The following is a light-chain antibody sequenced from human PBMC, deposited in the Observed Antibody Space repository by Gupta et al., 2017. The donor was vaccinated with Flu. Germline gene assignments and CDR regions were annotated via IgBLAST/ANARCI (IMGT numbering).Light chain of an antibody. CDR2: RDT. V-gene: IGLV3-25*01. J-gene: IGLJ3*02. CDR1: ALPKQY. CDR3: QSAYITGASRV. Sequence: SYVLSQPPSMSVSPGQTATITCSGDALPKQYAYWYQQKPGQAPVLLIYRDTVRRSGIPERFSGSSSGTRVTLTISGVQAEDEADYYCQSAYITGASRVFGGGTKLTVL.